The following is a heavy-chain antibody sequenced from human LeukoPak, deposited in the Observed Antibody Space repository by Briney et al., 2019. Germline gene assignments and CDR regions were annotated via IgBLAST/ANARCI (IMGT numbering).Heavy chain of an antibody. Sequence: GGSLRLSCAASGFTFSSYSMNWVRQAPGKGLEWVSYISTTSRTIHYADSVKGRFTISRDNAKNSLYLQMNSLRAEDTAVYYCARAGRADSFDYWGQGTLVTVSS. CDR1: GFTFSSYS. CDR2: ISTTSRTI. D-gene: IGHD2-21*01. V-gene: IGHV3-48*01. CDR3: ARAGRADSFDY. J-gene: IGHJ4*02.